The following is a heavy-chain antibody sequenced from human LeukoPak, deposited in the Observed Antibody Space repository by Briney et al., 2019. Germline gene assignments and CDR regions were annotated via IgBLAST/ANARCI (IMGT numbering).Heavy chain of an antibody. CDR3: AKDPHFGDYPYYFDY. CDR1: GFSFENYG. J-gene: IGHJ4*02. D-gene: IGHD4-17*01. CDR2: ISYDGSNK. Sequence: PGRSLRLSCAGTGFSFENYGMHWVRQAPGKGLEWVAVISYDGSNKYYADPVKGRFTISRDNSKNTLYLQMNSLRAEDTAVYYCAKDPHFGDYPYYFDYWGQGTLVTVSS. V-gene: IGHV3-30*18.